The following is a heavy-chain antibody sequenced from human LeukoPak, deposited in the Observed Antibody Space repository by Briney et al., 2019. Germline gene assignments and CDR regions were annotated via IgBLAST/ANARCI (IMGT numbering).Heavy chain of an antibody. V-gene: IGHV3-23*01. Sequence: GGSLRLSCAASGFTFSSYDMTWVRQAPGRGLEWVSSIRPSGDNTYYADSVKGRFTISRDNSKNTLYLQMNSLRAEDTAVYYCAKLDVVVPAAVSYYFDYWGQGTLVTVSS. D-gene: IGHD2-2*01. CDR1: GFTFSSYD. J-gene: IGHJ4*02. CDR3: AKLDVVVPAAVSYYFDY. CDR2: IRPSGDNT.